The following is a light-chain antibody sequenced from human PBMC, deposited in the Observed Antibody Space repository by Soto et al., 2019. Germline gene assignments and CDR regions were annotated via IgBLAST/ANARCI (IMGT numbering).Light chain of an antibody. CDR3: QHYGNTPPSVT. CDR1: QSLSSSY. V-gene: IGKV3-20*01. J-gene: IGKJ3*01. Sequence: EIVLTQSPGTLSLSPGERATLSCRASQSLSSSYLVWYQQKPGQAPRLLIYGASSRATGIPDRFSGSGSGTDFTLTISSLEPEDFAVYYCQHYGNTPPSVTFGPGTKVDIK. CDR2: GAS.